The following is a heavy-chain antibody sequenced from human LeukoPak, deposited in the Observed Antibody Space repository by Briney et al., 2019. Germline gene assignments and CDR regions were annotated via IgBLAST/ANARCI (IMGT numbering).Heavy chain of an antibody. V-gene: IGHV4-59*01. Sequence: SETLSLTCTVSGASLSNYYWSWTRHPPGKGLEWLVYLYYSGSTGVITNYNPSLKSRDTIPVDPSKNHFSLKLTSVTAADTAVYYGGNYDIPRSFDPWGQGTLVTVSS. CDR1: GASLSNYY. CDR2: LYYSGSTGVIT. CDR3: GNYDIPRSFDP. D-gene: IGHD3-22*01. J-gene: IGHJ5*02.